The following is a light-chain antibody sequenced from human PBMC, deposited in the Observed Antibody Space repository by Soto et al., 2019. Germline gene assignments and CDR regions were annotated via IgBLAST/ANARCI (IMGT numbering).Light chain of an antibody. CDR3: QSYDSSNVF. CDR1: SGNIASYY. CDR2: EDN. J-gene: IGLJ2*01. Sequence: NFMLTQPHSVSESPGKTVTISCTGSSGNIASYYVQWYQQRPGSAPTTVIYEDNQRPSGVPDRFSGSIDRSSNSASLTISGLQTEDEADYYCQSYDSSNVFFGGGTKVTVL. V-gene: IGLV6-57*02.